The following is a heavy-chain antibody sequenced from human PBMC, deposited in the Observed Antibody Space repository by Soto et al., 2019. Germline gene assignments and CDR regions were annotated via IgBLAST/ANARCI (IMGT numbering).Heavy chain of an antibody. CDR3: ASLGRITMVRGVLRWFDP. CDR1: GGSFSGYY. CDR2: INHSGNT. V-gene: IGHV4-34*01. J-gene: IGHJ5*02. Sequence: SETLSLTCAVYGGSFSGYYWSWIRQPPGKGLEWIGEINHSGNTNYNPSLKSRVTISVDTSKNQFSLKLSSVTAADTALYYCASLGRITMVRGVLRWFDPWGQGTLVTVSS. D-gene: IGHD3-10*01.